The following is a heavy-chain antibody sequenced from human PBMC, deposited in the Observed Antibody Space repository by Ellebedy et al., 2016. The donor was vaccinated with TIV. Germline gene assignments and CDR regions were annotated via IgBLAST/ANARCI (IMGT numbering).Heavy chain of an antibody. CDR1: GYTFTAYY. CDR3: ARDEDTAMINHYFTY. Sequence: AASVKVSCKASGYTFTAYYLHWVRQAPGQGLEWMGLINPRGGFTSYAQKFQGRVTMTRDTSTSRVYMELSSLRSEDTAVYYWARDEDTAMINHYFTYWGRGTLVTVSS. CDR2: INPRGGFT. J-gene: IGHJ4*02. V-gene: IGHV1-46*01. D-gene: IGHD5-18*01.